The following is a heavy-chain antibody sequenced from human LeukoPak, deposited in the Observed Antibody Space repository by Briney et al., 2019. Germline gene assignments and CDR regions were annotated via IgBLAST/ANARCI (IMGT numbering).Heavy chain of an antibody. CDR1: GGTFSSYA. CDR3: ARNGYSSGWDYYYFDY. V-gene: IGHV1-69*13. CDR2: IIPIFGTA. D-gene: IGHD6-19*01. Sequence: APVKVSCKASGGTFSSYAISWVRQAPGQGLEWMGGIIPIFGTANYAPKFQGRVTITADESTSTAYMELSSLRSEDTAVYYCARNGYSSGWDYYYFDYWGQGTLVTVSS. J-gene: IGHJ4*02.